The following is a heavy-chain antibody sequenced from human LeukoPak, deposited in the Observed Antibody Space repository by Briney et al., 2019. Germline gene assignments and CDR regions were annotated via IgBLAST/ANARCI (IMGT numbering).Heavy chain of an antibody. CDR3: ARGGSPVHYYYMDV. D-gene: IGHD1-1*01. Sequence: GGSLRLSCAASGFTFSSYGVSWVRQAPGKGLEWVSGISGSGHRTYYADSVKGRFTISRDNSKSTLYLQMNSLRAEDTAVYYCARGGSPVHYYYMDVWGKGTTVTISS. CDR1: GFTFSSYG. J-gene: IGHJ6*03. V-gene: IGHV3-23*01. CDR2: ISGSGHRT.